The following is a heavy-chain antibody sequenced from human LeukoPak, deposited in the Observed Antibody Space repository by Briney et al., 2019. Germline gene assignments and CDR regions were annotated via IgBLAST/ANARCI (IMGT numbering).Heavy chain of an antibody. D-gene: IGHD6-19*01. J-gene: IGHJ3*02. CDR2: INPNSGGT. V-gene: IGHV1-2*02. Sequence: ASVKVSCKASGYTFTGYYMHWVRQAPGQGLEWMGWINPNSGGTNYAQKLQGRVTMTTDTSTSTAYMELRSLRSDDTAVYYCARRGIAVAGYFDAFDIWGQGTMVTVSS. CDR3: ARRGIAVAGYFDAFDI. CDR1: GYTFTGYY.